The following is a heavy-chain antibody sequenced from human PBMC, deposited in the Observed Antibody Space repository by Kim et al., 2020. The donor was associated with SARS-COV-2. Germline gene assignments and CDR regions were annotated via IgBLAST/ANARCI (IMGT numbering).Heavy chain of an antibody. D-gene: IGHD6-19*01. J-gene: IGHJ4*02. CDR3: AKVGKLRTVAEYHFDY. Sequence: GGSLRLSCAASGFTFSSYAMSWVRQAPGKGLEWVSVIYSGGSSTYYADSVKGRFTISRDNSKNTLYLQMNSLRAEDTAVYYCAKVGKLRTVAEYHFDYWGQGTLVTVSS. V-gene: IGHV3-23*03. CDR2: IYSGGSST. CDR1: GFTFSSYA.